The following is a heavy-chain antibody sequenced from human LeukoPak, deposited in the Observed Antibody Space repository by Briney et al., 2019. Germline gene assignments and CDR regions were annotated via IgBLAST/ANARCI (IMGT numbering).Heavy chain of an antibody. Sequence: GESLRLSCAASGFTFSSYSMNWVRQAPGKGLEWVSSISSSSSYIYYVDSVKGRFTISRDNAKKSVYLQMNSLRAEDTAVYYCAKDLSRWPGVLDYWGQGTLVTVSS. D-gene: IGHD2-15*01. J-gene: IGHJ4*02. CDR2: ISSSSSYI. V-gene: IGHV3-21*01. CDR3: AKDLSRWPGVLDY. CDR1: GFTFSSYS.